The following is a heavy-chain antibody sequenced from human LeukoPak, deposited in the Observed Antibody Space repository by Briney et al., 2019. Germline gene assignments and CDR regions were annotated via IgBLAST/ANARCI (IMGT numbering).Heavy chain of an antibody. CDR2: IIVSGGST. CDR1: GFTFSTYP. Sequence: GGSLRLSCAASGFTFSTYPMSWVRQAPGKGLEWVSSIIVSGGSTYYADSVQGRFTISRDNSKNTLYLQMNSLRAEDTAIYYCAKNGDRGAYYYMDVWGKGTTVTI. J-gene: IGHJ6*03. CDR3: AKNGDRGAYYYMDV. V-gene: IGHV3-23*01. D-gene: IGHD2-21*01.